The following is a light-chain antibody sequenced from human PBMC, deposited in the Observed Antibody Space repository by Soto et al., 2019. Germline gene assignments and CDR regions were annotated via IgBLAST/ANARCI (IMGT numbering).Light chain of an antibody. CDR2: GAS. J-gene: IGKJ2*01. Sequence: IGVTQSPGTLSLSPGERATLSCRASQSVSRSYLAWYQHKPGQAPRLLIYGASSRATGIPDRFSGSGSGTDFTLTISRLEPEYCAVYYCQQYGSSPGPFGQGTKLEIK. CDR1: QSVSRSY. CDR3: QQYGSSPGP. V-gene: IGKV3-20*01.